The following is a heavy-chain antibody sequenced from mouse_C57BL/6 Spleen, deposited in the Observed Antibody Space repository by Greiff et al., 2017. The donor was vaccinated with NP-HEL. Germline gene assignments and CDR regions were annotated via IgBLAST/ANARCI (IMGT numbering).Heavy chain of an antibody. CDR3: ARGGSSGYFAY. V-gene: IGHV1-82*01. J-gene: IGHJ3*01. Sequence: QVQLQQSGPELVKPGASVKISCKASGYAFSSSWMNWVKQRPGKGLEWIGRISPGDGDTNYNGKFKGKATLTADKSSSTAYMQLSSLTSEDSAVYFCARGGSSGYFAYWGQGTLVTVSA. CDR2: ISPGDGDT. D-gene: IGHD3-2*02. CDR1: GYAFSSSW.